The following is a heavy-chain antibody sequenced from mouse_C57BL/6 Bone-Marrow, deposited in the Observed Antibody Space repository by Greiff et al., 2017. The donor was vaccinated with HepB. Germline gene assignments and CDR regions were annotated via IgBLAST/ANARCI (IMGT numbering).Heavy chain of an antibody. CDR3: AREHGGMVTFDY. D-gene: IGHD2-3*01. Sequence: EVQLQESGPGLVKPSQSLSLTCSVTGYSITSGYYWNWIRQFPGNKLEWMGYISYDGSNNYNPSLKNRISITRDTSKNQFFLKLNSVTTEDTATYYCAREHGGMVTFDYWGQGTTLTVSS. V-gene: IGHV3-6*01. J-gene: IGHJ2*01. CDR2: ISYDGSN. CDR1: GYSITSGYY.